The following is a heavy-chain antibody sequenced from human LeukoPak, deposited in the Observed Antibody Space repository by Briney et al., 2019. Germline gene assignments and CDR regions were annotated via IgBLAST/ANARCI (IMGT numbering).Heavy chain of an antibody. CDR1: GFTFSSYG. V-gene: IGHV3-33*01. D-gene: IGHD3-10*02. CDR2: IWYDGSNK. CDR3: ARVEGPTVFVYYLDF. Sequence: GRSLRLSCAASGFTFSSYGMHWVRQAPGKGLEWVAVIWYDGSNKYYADSVKGRFTISRDNSKNTLYLQMNSLRAEDTAKYYCARVEGPTVFVYYLDFWGQGTLATVSS. J-gene: IGHJ4*02.